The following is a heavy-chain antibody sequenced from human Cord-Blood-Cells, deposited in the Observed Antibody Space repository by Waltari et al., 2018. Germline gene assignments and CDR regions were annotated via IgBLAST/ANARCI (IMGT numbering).Heavy chain of an antibody. D-gene: IGHD1-26*01. J-gene: IGHJ4*02. V-gene: IGHV4-59*01. Sequence: QVQLQESGPGLVKPSETLSLTCTVSGGSISSYYWSWIRQPPGKGLEWIGYIYYSGSTNYNPSLKSRVTISVDTSKNQFSLKLSSVTAADTAVYYCARDSGRFDYWGQGTLVTVSS. CDR2: IYYSGST. CDR1: GGSISSYY. CDR3: ARDSGRFDY.